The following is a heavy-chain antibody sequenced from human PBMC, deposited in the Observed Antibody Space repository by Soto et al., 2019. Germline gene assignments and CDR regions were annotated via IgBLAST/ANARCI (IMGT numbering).Heavy chain of an antibody. CDR3: ARHPGYYDILTGYTTYYFDY. CDR2: IYHSGST. Sequence: SETLSLTCAVSGGSISSGGYSWSWIRQPPGKGLEWIGYIYHSGSTYYNPFLKSRVTISLDTPKNQFSLKLSSVTAADTAVYYCARHPGYYDILTGYTTYYFDYWGQGILVTVSS. V-gene: IGHV4-30-2*01. J-gene: IGHJ4*02. D-gene: IGHD3-9*01. CDR1: GGSISSGGYS.